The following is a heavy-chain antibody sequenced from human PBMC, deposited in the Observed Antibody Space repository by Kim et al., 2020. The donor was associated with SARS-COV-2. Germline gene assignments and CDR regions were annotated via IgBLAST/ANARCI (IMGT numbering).Heavy chain of an antibody. CDR2: INHSGST. V-gene: IGHV4-34*01. CDR3: ARERYCSSTSCYRFDY. CDR1: GGSFSGYY. D-gene: IGHD2-2*02. J-gene: IGHJ4*02. Sequence: SETLSLTCAVYGGSFSGYYWSWIRQPPGKGLEWIGEINHSGSTNYNPSLKSRVTISVDTSKNQFSLKLSSVTAADTAVYYCARERYCSSTSCYRFDYWGQGTQVTVSS.